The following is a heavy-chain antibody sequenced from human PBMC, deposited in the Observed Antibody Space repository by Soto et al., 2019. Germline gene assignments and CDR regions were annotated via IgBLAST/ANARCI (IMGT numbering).Heavy chain of an antibody. CDR1: GYSFTSYW. D-gene: IGHD3-10*01. J-gene: IGHJ6*02. CDR3: ARAITMVLGANHRNYYYYGMDV. Sequence: GESLKISCKGSGYSFTSYWISWVRQMPGKGLEWMGRIDPSDSYTNYSPSFQGHVTISADKSISTAYLQWSSLKASDTAMYYCARAITMVLGANHRNYYYYGMDVWGQGTTVTVSS. CDR2: IDPSDSYT. V-gene: IGHV5-10-1*01.